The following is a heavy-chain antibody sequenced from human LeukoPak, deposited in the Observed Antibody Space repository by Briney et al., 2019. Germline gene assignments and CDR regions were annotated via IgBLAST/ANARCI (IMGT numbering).Heavy chain of an antibody. D-gene: IGHD3-22*01. J-gene: IGHJ6*03. V-gene: IGHV4-4*07. CDR1: GGSISSYY. Sequence: SETLSLTCTVSGGSISSYYWSWIRQPAGKGLEWIGRFYTSGTTNYNPSLKSRVTMSVDTSKNQFSLKLTSVTAADTAVYYCARDRRSDYYDSGASNYYYYMDVWGKGTTVTVSS. CDR3: ARDRRSDYYDSGASNYYYYMDV. CDR2: FYTSGTT.